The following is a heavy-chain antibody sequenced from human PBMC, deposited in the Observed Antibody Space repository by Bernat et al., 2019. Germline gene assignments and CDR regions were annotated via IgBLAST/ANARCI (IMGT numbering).Heavy chain of an antibody. Sequence: QVQLVQSGAEVKKPGSSVKVSCKASGGTFSSYAISWVRQAPGQGLEWMGGIIPIFGTANYAQKFQGRVTITADESTSTAYMELSSLRSEDTAVYYCARAIVVVPAASGDMYYFDYWGQGTLVTVSS. CDR1: GGTFSSYA. CDR3: ARAIVVVPAASGDMYYFDY. V-gene: IGHV1-69*01. CDR2: IIPIFGTA. J-gene: IGHJ4*02. D-gene: IGHD2-2*01.